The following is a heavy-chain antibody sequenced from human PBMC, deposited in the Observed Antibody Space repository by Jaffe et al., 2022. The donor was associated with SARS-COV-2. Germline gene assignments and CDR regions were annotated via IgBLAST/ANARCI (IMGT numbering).Heavy chain of an antibody. CDR1: GFTFSSYA. CDR2: ISGSGDRT. Sequence: EVQLVESGGGLVQPGGSLRLSCAASGFTFSSYAMTWVRQAPGKGLEWVSAISGSGDRTHYADSVKGRFTISRDNSKNTLNLEVNSLRAEDTAVYYCAKDRPIVTTVQGYFDLWGRGTLVTVSS. D-gene: IGHD4-17*01. J-gene: IGHJ2*01. V-gene: IGHV3-23*04. CDR3: AKDRPIVTTVQGYFDL.